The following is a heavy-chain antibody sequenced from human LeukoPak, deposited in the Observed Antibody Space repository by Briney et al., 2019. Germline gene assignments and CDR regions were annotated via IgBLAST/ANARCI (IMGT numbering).Heavy chain of an antibody. V-gene: IGHV4-39*01. CDR2: IYYNGNT. CDR3: ARTVGTHRFDY. Sequence: SETLSLTCTLSGGSISSSDYYCGWIRQPPGERLEWIGTIYYNGNTYYNPSLQSRVIISVDTSKNQFSLKLTSVTAPDTAVYYCARTVGTHRFDYWGQGILVTVSS. J-gene: IGHJ4*02. CDR1: GGSISSSDYY. D-gene: IGHD4-23*01.